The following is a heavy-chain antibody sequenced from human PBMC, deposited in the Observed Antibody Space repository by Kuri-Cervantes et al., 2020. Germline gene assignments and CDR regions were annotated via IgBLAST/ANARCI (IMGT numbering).Heavy chain of an antibody. D-gene: IGHD6-6*01. V-gene: IGHV4-39*07. Sequence: SETLSLTCTVSGGSISRSSYNWGWIRQPPGKGLEWIGSIYHSGSTYYNPSLKSRVTISVDTSKNQFSLKLSSVTAADTAVYYCARGRRRGGEAEYSWFDPWGQGTLVTVSS. CDR1: GGSISRSSYN. CDR2: IYHSGST. CDR3: ARGRRRGGEAEYSWFDP. J-gene: IGHJ5*02.